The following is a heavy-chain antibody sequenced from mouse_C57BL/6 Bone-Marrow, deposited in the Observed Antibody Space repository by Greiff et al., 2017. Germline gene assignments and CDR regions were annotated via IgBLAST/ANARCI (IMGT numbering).Heavy chain of an antibody. CDR1: GYTFTSYW. CDR3: ASVYYGYDEEGDFDY. CDR2: IDPSDSYT. J-gene: IGHJ2*01. D-gene: IGHD2-2*01. Sequence: QVQLQQPGAELVRPGTSVKLSCKASGYTFTSYWMHWVKQRPGQGLEWIGVIDPSDSYTNYNQKFKGKATLTVDTSSSTAYMQLSSLTSEDSAVYYCASVYYGYDEEGDFDYWGQGTTLTVSS. V-gene: IGHV1-59*01.